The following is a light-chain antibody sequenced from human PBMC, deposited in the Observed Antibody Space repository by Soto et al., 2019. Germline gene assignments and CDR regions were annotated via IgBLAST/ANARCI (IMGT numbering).Light chain of an antibody. Sequence: EIVMTQSPATLSVSPGERATLSCRASQSVSSNLAWYQQKPGQAPRLLIYGASTRATGIPARFSGSGSGTEFTLPISGLQSEDFAVYYCQHYDNWPRTFGQGTKVEI. CDR3: QHYDNWPRT. CDR2: GAS. J-gene: IGKJ1*01. CDR1: QSVSSN. V-gene: IGKV3-15*01.